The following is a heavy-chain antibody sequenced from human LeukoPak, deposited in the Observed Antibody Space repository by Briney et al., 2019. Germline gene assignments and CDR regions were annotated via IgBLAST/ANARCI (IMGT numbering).Heavy chain of an antibody. CDR1: GYSISSGYY. CDR2: IYHSGST. J-gene: IGHJ4*02. CDR3: ARRYCSSTSCYGYFDY. Sequence: PSETLTLTCAVSGYSISSGYYWGWLRQPPGKGLERIGKIYHSGSTYYTPSLKCRVTISVDTSKNQFPLKLSSVTAADTAVYYCARRYCSSTSCYGYFDYWGQGTLVTVSS. D-gene: IGHD2-2*01. V-gene: IGHV4-38-2*01.